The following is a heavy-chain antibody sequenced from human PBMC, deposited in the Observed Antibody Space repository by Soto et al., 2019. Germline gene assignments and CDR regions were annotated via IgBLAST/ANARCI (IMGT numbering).Heavy chain of an antibody. CDR2: IYYSGST. Sequence: SETLYLTCTVSGGSISSSSYSWGWIRQPPGKGLEWIGNIYYSGSTNYNPSLKSRVTISVDTSKNQFSLKLSSVTAADTAVYYCASQEGNYYYMDVWGKGTAVTVSS. CDR1: GGSISSSSYS. J-gene: IGHJ6*03. CDR3: ASQEGNYYYMDV. V-gene: IGHV4-39*07.